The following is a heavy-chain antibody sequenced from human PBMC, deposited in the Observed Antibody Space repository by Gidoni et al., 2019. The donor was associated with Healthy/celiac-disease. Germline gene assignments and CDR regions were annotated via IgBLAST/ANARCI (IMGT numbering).Heavy chain of an antibody. V-gene: IGHV3-33*01. D-gene: IGHD3-10*01. CDR1: GFPFSSYG. Sequence: QVQLVESGGGVVQPGRSLRLSCAASGFPFSSYGRHWVRQAPGKGLEWVAVIWYDGSNKYYADSVKGRFTISRDNSKNTLYLQMNSLRAEDTAVYYCARDEEGFGELCGFDYWGQGTLVTVSS. J-gene: IGHJ4*02. CDR3: ARDEEGFGELCGFDY. CDR2: IWYDGSNK.